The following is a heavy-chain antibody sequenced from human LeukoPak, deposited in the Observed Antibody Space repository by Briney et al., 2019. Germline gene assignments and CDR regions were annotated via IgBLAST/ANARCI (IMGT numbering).Heavy chain of an antibody. CDR3: ARGGGLDV. Sequence: GRSLRLSCAASGFTFSSYGMHWVRQAPGKGLEWVAVIWYDGSSKYYADSVKGRFTISRDNSKNTLYLQMNSLRAEDTAVYFCARGGGLDVWGQGATVTVSS. CDR2: IWYDGSSK. CDR1: GFTFSSYG. V-gene: IGHV3-33*01. J-gene: IGHJ6*02. D-gene: IGHD3-16*01.